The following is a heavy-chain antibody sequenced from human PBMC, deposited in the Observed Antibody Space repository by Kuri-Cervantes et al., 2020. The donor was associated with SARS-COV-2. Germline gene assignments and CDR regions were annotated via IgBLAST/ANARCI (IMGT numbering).Heavy chain of an antibody. CDR1: GFTFSSYS. CDR2: ISSSSSTI. J-gene: IGHJ6*02. V-gene: IGHV3-48*02. CDR3: ARDGIITISYYYYYGMDV. D-gene: IGHD3-9*01. Sequence: GESLKISCATSGFTFSSYSMNWVRQAPGKGLEWVSYISSSSSTIYYADSVKGRFTISRDNAKDSLYLQMSSLRDEDTAVYYCARDGIITISYYYYYGMDVWGQGTTVTVSS.